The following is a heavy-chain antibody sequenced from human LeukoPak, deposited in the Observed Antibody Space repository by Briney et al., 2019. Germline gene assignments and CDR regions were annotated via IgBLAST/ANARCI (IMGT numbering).Heavy chain of an antibody. D-gene: IGHD4-23*01. CDR3: AKSPRGGNLLWDY. J-gene: IGHJ4*02. CDR2: ISGSGGST. CDR1: GFTFSSYA. Sequence: PGGSLRLSCAASGFTFSSYAMSWVRRAPGKGLEWVSAISGSGGSTYYADSVKGRFTISRDNSKNTLYLQMNSLRAEDTAVYYCAKSPRGGNLLWDYWGQGTLVTVSS. V-gene: IGHV3-23*01.